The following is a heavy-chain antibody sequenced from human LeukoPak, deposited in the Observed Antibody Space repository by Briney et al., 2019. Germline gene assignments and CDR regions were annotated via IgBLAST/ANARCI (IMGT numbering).Heavy chain of an antibody. V-gene: IGHV4-38-2*01. D-gene: IGHD2-15*01. CDR1: TYSISSDYH. CDR2: IYYSGST. Sequence: PSETLSLTCAVSTYSISSDYHWAWIRQSPGKGLEWIGYIYYSGSTNYNPSLKSRVTISVDTSKNQFSLKLSSVTAADTAVYYCARAEVVVAATHRWFDPWGQGTLVTVSS. CDR3: ARAEVVVAATHRWFDP. J-gene: IGHJ5*02.